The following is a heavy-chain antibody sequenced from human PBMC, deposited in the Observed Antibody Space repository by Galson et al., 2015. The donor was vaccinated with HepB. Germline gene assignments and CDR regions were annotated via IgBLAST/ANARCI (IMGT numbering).Heavy chain of an antibody. Sequence: SLRLSCAASSFTFETYWMAWVRQAPGKGLEWVAFIKKDGSEKFYLDSVKGRFTVSRDNAKNSLYLQMNSLRVEDTAHYYCVRRGIWGPFDVWGQGTLVTVAS. CDR3: VRRGIWGPFDV. CDR2: IKKDGSEK. V-gene: IGHV3-7*03. J-gene: IGHJ3*01. D-gene: IGHD3-16*01. CDR1: SFTFETYW.